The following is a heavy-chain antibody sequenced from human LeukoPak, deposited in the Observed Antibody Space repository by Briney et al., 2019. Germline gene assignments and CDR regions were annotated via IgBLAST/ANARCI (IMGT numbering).Heavy chain of an antibody. CDR1: GFSFTSYW. Sequence: PGESLRISCKGSGFSFTSYWISWVRQMPGKGLEWMGRIDPSDSSTNYSPSFQGHVTISADKSIITASLQWSSLKASGTAMYYCARQRGVGAFDLWGQGTMVTVSS. J-gene: IGHJ3*01. CDR3: ARQRGVGAFDL. V-gene: IGHV5-10-1*01. CDR2: IDPSDSST.